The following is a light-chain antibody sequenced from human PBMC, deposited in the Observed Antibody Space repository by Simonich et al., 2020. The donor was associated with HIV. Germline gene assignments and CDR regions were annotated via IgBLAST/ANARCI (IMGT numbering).Light chain of an antibody. J-gene: IGLJ3*02. CDR1: SSDFGGYTY. Sequence: QSALTQPRSVSGSPGHSVTISCTGTSSDFGGYTYVSWYQQHPGKAPKLMIYDVAKRPSGVPDRFSGYKSGNTASLTISGLQAEDEADYYCCSYAGSYIFVLFGGGTKLTVL. V-gene: IGLV2-11*01. CDR2: DVA. CDR3: CSYAGSYIFVL.